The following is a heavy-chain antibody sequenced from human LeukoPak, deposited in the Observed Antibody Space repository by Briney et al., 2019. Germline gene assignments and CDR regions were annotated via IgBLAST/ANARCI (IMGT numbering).Heavy chain of an antibody. V-gene: IGHV3-30*04. CDR1: GFTFSSYA. D-gene: IGHD3-10*01. J-gene: IGHJ3*02. Sequence: GRSLRLSCAASGFTFSSYAMHWVRQAPGKGLEWVAVISYDGSNKYYADSVKGRFTMSRDNSKNTLYLQMNSLRAEDTAVYYCARDLLMVRGVIMGGMGPFDIWGQGTMVTVSS. CDR3: ARDLLMVRGVIMGGMGPFDI. CDR2: ISYDGSNK.